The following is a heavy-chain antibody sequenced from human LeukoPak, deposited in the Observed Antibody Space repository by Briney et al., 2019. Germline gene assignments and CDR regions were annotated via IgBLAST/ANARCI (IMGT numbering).Heavy chain of an antibody. Sequence: GGSLRLSCAASGFTFSSYSMNWVRQAPGKGLDWVSSISSSSSYIYYADSVKGRFTISRDNAKNSLYLQMNSLRAEDTAVYYCARDSYDILTGYGDYWGQGTLVTVSS. CDR1: GFTFSSYS. J-gene: IGHJ4*02. CDR2: ISSSSSYI. D-gene: IGHD3-9*01. V-gene: IGHV3-21*01. CDR3: ARDSYDILTGYGDY.